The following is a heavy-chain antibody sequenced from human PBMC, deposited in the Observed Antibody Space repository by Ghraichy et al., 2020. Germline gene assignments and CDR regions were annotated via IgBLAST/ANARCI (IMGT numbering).Heavy chain of an antibody. CDR2: IYYSGST. D-gene: IGHD3-22*01. J-gene: IGHJ4*02. CDR3: ARQHSRYYDSNGFDY. CDR1: GGSISSSSYY. Sequence: SETLSLTCTVSGGSISSSSYYWGWIRQPPGKGLEWIGSIYYSGSTYYNPSLKSRVTISVDTSKNQFSLKLSSVTAADTAVYYCARQHSRYYDSNGFDYWGQGTLVTVSS. V-gene: IGHV4-39*01.